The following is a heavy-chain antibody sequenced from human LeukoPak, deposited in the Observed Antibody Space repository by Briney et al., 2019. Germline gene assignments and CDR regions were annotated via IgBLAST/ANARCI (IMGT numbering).Heavy chain of an antibody. V-gene: IGHV3-15*01. CDR1: GFTFSNAW. CDR2: IKSKTDGGTT. D-gene: IGHD3-22*01. Sequence: GGSLRLSCAASGFTFSNAWTSWVRQAPGKGLEWVGRIKSKTDGGTTDYAAPVKGRFTISRDDSKNTLYLQMNSLRAEDTAVYYCARDLYYYDRSGPNYFDHWGQGTLVTVSS. CDR3: ARDLYYYDRSGPNYFDH. J-gene: IGHJ4*02.